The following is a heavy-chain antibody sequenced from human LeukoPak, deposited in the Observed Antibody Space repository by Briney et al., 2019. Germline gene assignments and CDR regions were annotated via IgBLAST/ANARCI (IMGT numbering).Heavy chain of an antibody. V-gene: IGHV4-59*01. CDR3: ARDQVDYYGSGSYYSHWSDP. J-gene: IGHJ5*02. CDR1: GGSISSYY. Sequence: SETLSLTCTVSGGSISSYYWSWIRQPPGKGLEWIGYIYYSGSTNYNPSLKSRVTISVDTSKNQFSLKLSSVTAADTAVYYCARDQVDYYGSGSYYSHWSDPWGQGTLVTVSS. D-gene: IGHD3-10*01. CDR2: IYYSGST.